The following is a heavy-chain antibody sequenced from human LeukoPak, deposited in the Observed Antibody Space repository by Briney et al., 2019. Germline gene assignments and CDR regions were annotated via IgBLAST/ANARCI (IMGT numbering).Heavy chain of an antibody. CDR1: AFPFSNYA. V-gene: IGHV3-30*04. Sequence: PGTSLRLSCTASAFPFSNYAMNWVRQTPGKGLEWVALISFDGGKIYYADSMKGRFTISRDNSKSTLFLQMNSLTVEDTAVYYCARDPAKGAATYFDYWGQGTLVTVSS. J-gene: IGHJ4*02. CDR3: ARDPAKGAATYFDY. D-gene: IGHD2-15*01. CDR2: ISFDGGKI.